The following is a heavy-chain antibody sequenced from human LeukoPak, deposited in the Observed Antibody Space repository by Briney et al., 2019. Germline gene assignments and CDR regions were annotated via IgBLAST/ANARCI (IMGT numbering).Heavy chain of an antibody. Sequence: GGSLRLSCAASGFTLSNHWMSWVRQAPGKGLEWVANIREDGSQKYYLDSVKGRFTISRDNAKNSMYLQMNSLRAEDTAVYYCARWEIRGTAHQLDYWGQGTLVTVSS. CDR3: ARWEIRGTAHQLDY. CDR1: GFTLSNHW. V-gene: IGHV3-7*01. J-gene: IGHJ4*02. CDR2: IREDGSQK. D-gene: IGHD1-7*01.